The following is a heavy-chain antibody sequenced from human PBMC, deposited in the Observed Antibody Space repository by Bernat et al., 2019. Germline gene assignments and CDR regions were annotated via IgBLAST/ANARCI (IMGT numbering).Heavy chain of an antibody. CDR1: GFTFSSYW. J-gene: IGHJ4*02. V-gene: IGHV3-7*03. CDR2: IKQDGSEK. D-gene: IGHD6-6*01. CDR3: ARVYSSSSPYGFDY. Sequence: VQLVESGGGVVQPGRSLRLSCAGSGFTFSSYWMSWVRQAPGKGLEWVANIKQDGSEKYYVDSVKGRFTISRDNAKNSLYLQMNSLRAEDTAVYYCARVYSSSSPYGFDYWGQGTLVTVSS.